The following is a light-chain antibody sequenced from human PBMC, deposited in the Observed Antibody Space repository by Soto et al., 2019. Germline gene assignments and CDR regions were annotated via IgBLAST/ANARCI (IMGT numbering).Light chain of an antibody. V-gene: IGKV3-15*01. Sequence: DTVMTQSPATLSVSPGEKATLSCRASESVGSHLAWYQQKPGQAPRLLIYGASTRATGIPARFSGSGSGTEFTLTISSLQSEDVALYYCQQYDNWPLWTFGQGTKVEI. CDR3: QQYDNWPLWT. J-gene: IGKJ1*01. CDR1: ESVGSH. CDR2: GAS.